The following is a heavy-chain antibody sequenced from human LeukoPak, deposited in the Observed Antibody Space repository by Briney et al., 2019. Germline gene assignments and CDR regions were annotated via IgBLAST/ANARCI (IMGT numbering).Heavy chain of an antibody. V-gene: IGHV3-30*18. CDR2: ISYDGSNK. D-gene: IGHD5-24*01. J-gene: IGHJ4*02. CDR3: AKADGLQLLGPIDY. Sequence: GGSLRLSCAASGFTFSSYGMQGARQAPAKGLEWVADISYDGSNKYYADSVKGRFTISRDNSKNTLYLQMNSLRAEDTAVYYCAKADGLQLLGPIDYWGQGTLVTVSS. CDR1: GFTFSSYG.